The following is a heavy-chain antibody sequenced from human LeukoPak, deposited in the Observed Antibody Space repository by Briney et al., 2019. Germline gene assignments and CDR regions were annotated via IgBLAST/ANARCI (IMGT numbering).Heavy chain of an antibody. V-gene: IGHV4-59*01. CDR3: ARGERLSQLLLDY. CDR1: GGSISSYY. J-gene: IGHJ4*02. CDR2: IHYSGST. D-gene: IGHD2-2*01. Sequence: SEALSLTCTVSGGSISSYYWSWIRQPPGKGLEWIGYIHYSGSTNYNPSLKSRVTISVDTSKNQFSLKLSSVTAADTAVYYCARGERLSQLLLDYWGQGTLVTVSS.